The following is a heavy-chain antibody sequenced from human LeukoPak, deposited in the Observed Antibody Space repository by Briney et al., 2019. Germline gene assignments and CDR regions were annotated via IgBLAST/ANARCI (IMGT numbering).Heavy chain of an antibody. CDR1: GFTFSSYG. J-gene: IGHJ3*02. Sequence: GGSLRLSCAASGFTFSSYGMHWVRQAPGKGLEWVAVIWYDGSNKYYADSVKGRFTISRDNSKSTLFLQMNSLRAEDTAVYYCARETFFYDSSGYYRPSGAFDIWGQGTMVTVSS. CDR2: IWYDGSNK. CDR3: ARETFFYDSSGYYRPSGAFDI. V-gene: IGHV3-33*01. D-gene: IGHD3-22*01.